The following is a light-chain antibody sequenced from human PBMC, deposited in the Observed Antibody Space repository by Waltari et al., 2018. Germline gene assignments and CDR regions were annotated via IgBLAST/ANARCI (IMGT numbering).Light chain of an antibody. J-gene: IGLJ2*01. V-gene: IGLV1-44*01. CDR3: GTWDDSLNGPL. CDR1: SSNIGSNT. CDR2: SNN. Sequence: QSLLTQAPSASGTPGQTVTISCSGSSSNIGSNTVNWYQQLPGTAPKLLISSNNQRPSAVPARLSGSKSGTSASLAISGLQSEDEADDYCGTWDDSLNGPLFGGGTKVTVL.